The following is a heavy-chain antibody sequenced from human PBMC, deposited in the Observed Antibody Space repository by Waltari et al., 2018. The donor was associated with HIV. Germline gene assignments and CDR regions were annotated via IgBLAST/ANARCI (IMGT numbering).Heavy chain of an antibody. J-gene: IGHJ4*02. CDR1: GGSIGSSSYY. CDR2: IYYSGST. Sequence: QLQLQESGAGLVKPSETLSLTCTVSGGSIGSSSYYRGWIRHPPGKGLEWIGSIYYSGSTYYNPSLKSRVTISVDTSKNQFSLKLSSVTAADTAVYYCARERYCSGGSCPFDYWGQGTLVTVSS. D-gene: IGHD2-15*01. CDR3: ARERYCSGGSCPFDY. V-gene: IGHV4-39*07.